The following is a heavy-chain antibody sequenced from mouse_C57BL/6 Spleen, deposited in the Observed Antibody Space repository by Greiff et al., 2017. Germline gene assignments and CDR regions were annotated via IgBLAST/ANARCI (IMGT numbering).Heavy chain of an antibody. CDR2: IDPSDSYT. Sequence: VQLKQPGAELVMPGASVKLSCKASGYTFTSYWMHWVKQRPGQGLEWIGEIDPSDSYTKYNQTFKGKTTLTVDKSSSTAYMQLSSLTSEDSAVYDCARGGGTDYFDYWGQGTTLTVSS. CDR1: GYTFTSYW. V-gene: IGHV1-69*01. D-gene: IGHD4-1*01. J-gene: IGHJ2*01. CDR3: ARGGGTDYFDY.